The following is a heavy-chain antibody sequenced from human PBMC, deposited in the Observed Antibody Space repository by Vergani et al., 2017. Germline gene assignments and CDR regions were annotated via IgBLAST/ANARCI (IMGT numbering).Heavy chain of an antibody. CDR1: GGSISSYY. CDR2: IYYSGST. D-gene: IGHD6-13*01. CDR3: ARRREAAARYYYYYYMDV. V-gene: IGHV4-59*08. J-gene: IGHJ6*03. Sequence: QVQLQESGPGLVKPSETLSLTCTVSGGSISSYYWSWIRQPPGKGLEWIGYIYYSGSTNSNPSLKSRVTISVDTSKNQFSLELSSVTAADTAVYYCARRREAAARYYYYYYMDVWGKGTTVTVSS.